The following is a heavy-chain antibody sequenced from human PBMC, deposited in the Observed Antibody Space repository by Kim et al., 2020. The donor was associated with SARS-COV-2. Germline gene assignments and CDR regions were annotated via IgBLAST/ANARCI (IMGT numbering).Heavy chain of an antibody. J-gene: IGHJ4*02. Sequence: GGSLRLSCAASGFTFSDHYMHWIRQAPGKGLEWISRITTSGSDTYYTESVEGRFTISRDNAKNSLYLQMDSLRVEDTAVYYCARDPDTSSKVDYWGQGTL. CDR3: ARDPDTSSKVDY. D-gene: IGHD6-13*01. V-gene: IGHV3-11*01. CDR1: GFTFSDHY. CDR2: ITTSGSDT.